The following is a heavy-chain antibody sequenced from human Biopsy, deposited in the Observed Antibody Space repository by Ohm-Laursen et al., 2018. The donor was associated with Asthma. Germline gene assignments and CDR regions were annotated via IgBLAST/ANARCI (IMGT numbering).Heavy chain of an antibody. Sequence: SVKVSCKASGYPFTDYYVHWVRQAPGQGLEWMGRIIPIFGPTNYAQKFQGRVTISADDSTSTAYMELSSLSSEDTALYYCARGPEYVRSSGALDYWGQGTLVTVSA. D-gene: IGHD2-2*01. V-gene: IGHV1-69*13. CDR1: GYPFTDYY. CDR2: IIPIFGPT. J-gene: IGHJ4*02. CDR3: ARGPEYVRSSGALDY.